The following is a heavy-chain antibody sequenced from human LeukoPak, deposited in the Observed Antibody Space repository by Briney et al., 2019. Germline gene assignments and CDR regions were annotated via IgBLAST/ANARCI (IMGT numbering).Heavy chain of an antibody. CDR1: GGSISSGGYY. CDR3: ARPQRMTTLKGVWFDP. CDR2: IYYSGST. Sequence: EASQTLSLTCTVSGGSISSGGYYWSWIRQHPGKGLEWIGYIYYSGSTYYNPSLKSRVTISVDTSKNQFSLKLSSVTAADTAVYYCARPQRMTTLKGVWFDPWGQGTLVTVSS. V-gene: IGHV4-31*03. J-gene: IGHJ5*02. D-gene: IGHD4-11*01.